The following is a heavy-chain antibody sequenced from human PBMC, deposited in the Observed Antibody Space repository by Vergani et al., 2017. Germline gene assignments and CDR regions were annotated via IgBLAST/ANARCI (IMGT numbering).Heavy chain of an antibody. CDR3: ASHSDYGSGTATPSNYFDY. Sequence: QVQLQESGPGLVKPSQTLSLTCTVSGGSISSGSYYWSWIRQPAGKGLEWIGRIYTSGSTNYNPSLKSRVTISVDTSKNQFSLKLSSVTAADTAVYYCASHSDYGSGTATPSNYFDYWGQGTLVTVSS. J-gene: IGHJ4*02. D-gene: IGHD3-10*01. CDR2: IYTSGST. CDR1: GGSISSGSYY. V-gene: IGHV4-61*02.